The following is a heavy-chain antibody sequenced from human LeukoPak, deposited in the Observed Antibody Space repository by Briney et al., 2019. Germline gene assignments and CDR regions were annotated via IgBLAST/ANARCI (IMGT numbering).Heavy chain of an antibody. CDR2: IIPIFGTA. Sequence: SVKVSCKASGGTFSSYAISWVRQAPGQRLEWMGGIIPIFGTANYAQKFQGRVTITADESTSTAYMELSSLRSEDTAVYYCAISLCGGDCFRSLSFDIWGQGTMVTVSS. V-gene: IGHV1-69*13. CDR3: AISLCGGDCFRSLSFDI. D-gene: IGHD2-21*02. CDR1: GGTFSSYA. J-gene: IGHJ3*02.